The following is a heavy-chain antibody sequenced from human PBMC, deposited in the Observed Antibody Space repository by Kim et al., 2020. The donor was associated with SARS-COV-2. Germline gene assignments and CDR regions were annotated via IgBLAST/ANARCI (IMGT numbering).Heavy chain of an antibody. CDR3: ARGLRDRGNYYYYGMDV. D-gene: IGHD3-10*01. V-gene: IGHV4-34*01. CDR1: GGSFSGYY. CDR2: INHSGST. J-gene: IGHJ6*02. Sequence: SETLSLTCAVYGGSFSGYYWSWIRQPPGKGLEWIGEINHSGSTNYNPSLKSRVTISVDTSKNQFSLKLSSVTAADTAVYYCARGLRDRGNYYYYGMDVWGQGTTVTVSS.